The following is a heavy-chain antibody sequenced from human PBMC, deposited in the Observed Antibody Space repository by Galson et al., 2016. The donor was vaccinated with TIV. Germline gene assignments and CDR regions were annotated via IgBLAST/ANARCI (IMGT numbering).Heavy chain of an antibody. J-gene: IGHJ4*02. V-gene: IGHV3-30-3*01. Sequence: SLRLSCAASGFTFNTYAIHWVRQAPGKGLEWVAVISNDGNTKHYADSVKGRFTISRDNSKTTVFLQMNSLRPEDTALYYCARSLTSDYGDPLDYWGQGTLVTVSS. CDR2: ISNDGNTK. CDR3: ARSLTSDYGDPLDY. CDR1: GFTFNTYA. D-gene: IGHD4-17*01.